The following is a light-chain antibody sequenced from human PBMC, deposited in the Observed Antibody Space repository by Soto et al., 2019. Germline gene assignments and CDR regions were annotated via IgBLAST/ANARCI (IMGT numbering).Light chain of an antibody. CDR3: CSYAGSSTCV. J-gene: IGLJ1*01. CDR2: EVS. CDR1: SSDVGNYNL. V-gene: IGLV2-23*02. Sequence: QSALTQPASVSGSPGQSITSSCTGTSSDVGNYNLVTWYQQHPGKAPKLMIYEVSKRPSRVSNRFSGSKSGNTASLTISGLQAEDEADYYCCSYAGSSTCVFGTGTKVTVL.